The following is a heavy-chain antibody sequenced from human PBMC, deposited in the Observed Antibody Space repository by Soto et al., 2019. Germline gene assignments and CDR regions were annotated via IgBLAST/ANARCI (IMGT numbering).Heavy chain of an antibody. CDR2: ISYDGSNK. J-gene: IGHJ4*02. V-gene: IGHV3-30-3*01. CDR3: ARTPTFRYYYDSSGYSYYFDY. CDR1: GFTFSSYA. Sequence: GGSLRLSCAASGFTFSSYAMHWVRQAPGKGLEWVAVISYDGSNKYYADSVKGRFTISRDNSKNTLYLQMNSLRAEDTAVYYCARTPTFRYYYDSSGYSYYFDYWGQGTLVTVSS. D-gene: IGHD3-22*01.